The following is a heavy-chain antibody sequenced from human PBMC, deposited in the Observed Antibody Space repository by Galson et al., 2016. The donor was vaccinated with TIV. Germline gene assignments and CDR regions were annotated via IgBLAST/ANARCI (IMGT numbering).Heavy chain of an antibody. Sequence: SVKVSCKASGVTFSSYTMNWVRQAPGQGLEWMGGILPLFGTANYAQKFQGRVTITADASTNTAYMELTSLKSEDTALYYCARGGVGYWSGDNCVPVYWGQGTLVTVSS. D-gene: IGHD2-15*01. CDR2: ILPLFGTA. CDR1: GVTFSSYT. V-gene: IGHV1-69*13. J-gene: IGHJ4*02. CDR3: ARGGVGYWSGDNCVPVY.